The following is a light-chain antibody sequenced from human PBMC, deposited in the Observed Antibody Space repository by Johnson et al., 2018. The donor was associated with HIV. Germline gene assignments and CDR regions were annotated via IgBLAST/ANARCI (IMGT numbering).Light chain of an antibody. CDR3: GTWHSALRGGGV. J-gene: IGLJ1*01. Sequence: QSVLTQPPSVSAAPGQRVTISCSGNSSTIENNYVSWYQQFPERAPKLLIYDKTKRPSGIPDRFSGSKSGTSATLGITGLQPGDEADYYCGTWHSALRGGGVFGTGTRVTVL. V-gene: IGLV1-51*01. CDR1: SSTIENNY. CDR2: DKT.